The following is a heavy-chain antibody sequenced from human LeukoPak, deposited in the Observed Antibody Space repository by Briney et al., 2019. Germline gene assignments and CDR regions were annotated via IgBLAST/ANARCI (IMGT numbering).Heavy chain of an antibody. V-gene: IGHV3-73*01. CDR1: GFTFSGSA. CDR3: SRHYYDSSGSDDTFDI. Sequence: PGGSLRLSCAASGFTFSGSAMHWVRQASGKGLEWVGRIRSKADSYSTAYAASVKGRFTISRDDSKNTAYLQLNSLKTEDTAVYYCSRHYYDSSGSDDTFDIRGQGTMVTVSS. D-gene: IGHD3-22*01. J-gene: IGHJ3*02. CDR2: IRSKADSYST.